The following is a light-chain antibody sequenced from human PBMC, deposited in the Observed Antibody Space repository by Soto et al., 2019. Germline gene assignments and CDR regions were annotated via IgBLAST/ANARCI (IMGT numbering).Light chain of an antibody. CDR1: ESVSHY. Sequence: EIVMTQSPDTLSVSPGDTATLSCRASESVSHYLAWYQQKPGQPPRLLIYHASIRATGIPARFSGSGSGTEFTLTISSLLCEDFAVYYCQDYDNRPPWTFGQGTRVEIK. CDR2: HAS. J-gene: IGKJ1*01. CDR3: QDYDNRPPWT. V-gene: IGKV3-15*01.